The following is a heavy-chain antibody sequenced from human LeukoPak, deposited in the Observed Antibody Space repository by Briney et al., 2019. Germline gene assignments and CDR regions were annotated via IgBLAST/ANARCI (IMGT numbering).Heavy chain of an antibody. CDR3: TRLLIGDSSGYCFDS. CDR1: GFTFSGSA. D-gene: IGHD3-22*01. V-gene: IGHV3-73*01. J-gene: IGHJ4*02. Sequence: GGSLRLSCAASGFTFSGSAMHWVRQASGKGLEWVGRIRNKANSYATAYTASVKGRFTISRDDLKNTAYLQMNSLKTEDTAMYYCTRLLIGDSSGYCFDSWGQGTLVTVSS. CDR2: IRNKANSYAT.